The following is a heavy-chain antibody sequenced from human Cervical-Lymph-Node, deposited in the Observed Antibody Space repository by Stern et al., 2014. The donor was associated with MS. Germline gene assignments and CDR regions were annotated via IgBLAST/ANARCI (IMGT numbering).Heavy chain of an antibody. V-gene: IGHV3-9*01. J-gene: IGHJ4*02. CDR1: GFIFDDYA. Sequence: EVQLVESGGGLVQPGRSLRLACAASGFIFDDYAMHWVRQIPGKGLEWVSGLNWNSVNIAYADSVKGRFTISRDNAKNSLYLQMDALRIEDTALYFCAKGVEDGYNPAYFDSWGQGTLVTVSS. CDR2: LNWNSVNI. CDR3: AKGVEDGYNPAYFDS. D-gene: IGHD5-24*01.